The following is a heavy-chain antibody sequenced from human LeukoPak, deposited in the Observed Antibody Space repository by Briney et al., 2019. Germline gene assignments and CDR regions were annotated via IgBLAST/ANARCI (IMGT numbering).Heavy chain of an antibody. CDR1: GFTVSFNY. Sequence: GGSLRLSCAASGFTVSFNYMSWARQAPGKGLEWVSGISWNSGSIGYADSVKGRFTISRDNAKNSLYLQMNSLRAEDTALYYCAKDMALDIWGQGTMVTVSS. D-gene: IGHD5-24*01. CDR3: AKDMALDI. CDR2: ISWNSGSI. V-gene: IGHV3-9*01. J-gene: IGHJ3*02.